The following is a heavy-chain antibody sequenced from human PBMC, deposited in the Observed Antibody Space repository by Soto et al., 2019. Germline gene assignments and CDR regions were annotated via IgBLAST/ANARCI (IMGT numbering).Heavy chain of an antibody. Sequence: SVKVSCKASGGTFSSYAISWVRQAPGQGLEWMGGIIPIFGTANYAQKFQGRVTITADESTSTAYMELSSLRSEDTAVYYCARSGGMYRYGFLYYGMDVWGQGDTVTVSS. D-gene: IGHD5-18*01. CDR2: IIPIFGTA. CDR3: ARSGGMYRYGFLYYGMDV. CDR1: GGTFSSYA. V-gene: IGHV1-69*13. J-gene: IGHJ6*02.